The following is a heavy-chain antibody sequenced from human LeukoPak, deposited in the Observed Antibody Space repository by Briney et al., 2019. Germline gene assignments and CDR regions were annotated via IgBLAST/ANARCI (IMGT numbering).Heavy chain of an antibody. CDR1: GGTFSSYA. CDR3: ATYYYDSSGYYYPRDY. CDR2: IIPIFGTA. Sequence: SVKVSCKASGGTFSSYAISWVRQAPGQGLEWMGGIIPIFGTANYAQKFQGRVTITADESTGTAYMELSSLRSEDTAVYYCATYYYDSSGYYYPRDYWGQGTLVTVSS. J-gene: IGHJ4*02. D-gene: IGHD3-22*01. V-gene: IGHV1-69*13.